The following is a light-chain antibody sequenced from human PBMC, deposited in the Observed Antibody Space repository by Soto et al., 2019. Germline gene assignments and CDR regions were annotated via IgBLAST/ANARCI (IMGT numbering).Light chain of an antibody. Sequence: MTQSPSTVSGSVGDRVTITCRASQGISSNLAWYQQKPGQAPRLLIYGASTRATGIPARFSGSGSGTEFTLTISSLQSEDFAVYYCQQYYSWPRTFGQGTKVDI. V-gene: IGKV3-15*01. CDR1: QGISSN. CDR3: QQYYSWPRT. J-gene: IGKJ1*01. CDR2: GAS.